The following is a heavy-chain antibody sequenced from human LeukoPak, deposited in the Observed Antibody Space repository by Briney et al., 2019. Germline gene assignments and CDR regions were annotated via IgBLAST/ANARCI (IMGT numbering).Heavy chain of an antibody. CDR1: GGSISSYY. J-gene: IGHJ5*02. CDR2: IYYSGST. V-gene: IGHV4-59*12. CDR3: ARESPGGNNRFDH. D-gene: IGHD3-16*01. Sequence: SETLSLTCTGSGGSISSYYWNWLRQPPGKGLEWIGYIYYSGSTNYNPCRMSRVTISVDTSKNQSTLTLSSVTAADTAVYYCARESPGGNNRFDHWGQGTLVTVSS.